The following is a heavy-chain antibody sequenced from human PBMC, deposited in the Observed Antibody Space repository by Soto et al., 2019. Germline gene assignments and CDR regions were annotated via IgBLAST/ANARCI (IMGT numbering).Heavy chain of an antibody. D-gene: IGHD3-10*01. CDR2: IYYSGST. Sequence: SETLSLTWTVSGGSVSSGSYYWSWIRQPPGKGLEWIGDIYYSGSTNYNPSLKSRVTISVDTSKNQFSLKLSSVTAADTAVYYCARASRIVMVRVVIFSGWFDPWSQGTLVTVS. CDR1: GGSVSSGSYY. J-gene: IGHJ5*02. CDR3: ARASRIVMVRVVIFSGWFDP. V-gene: IGHV4-61*01.